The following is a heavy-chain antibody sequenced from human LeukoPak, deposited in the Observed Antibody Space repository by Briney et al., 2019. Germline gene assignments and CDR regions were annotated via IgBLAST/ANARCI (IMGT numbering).Heavy chain of an antibody. CDR1: GFTFSFYW. J-gene: IGHJ4*02. V-gene: IGHV3-74*01. Sequence: GGSLRLSCAASGFTFSFYWMHWVRQAPGRGLVWVSRMNNDGRVITYADSVKGRFTISRDNARNTLYLQMNSLRAEDTAVYYCAREFEATGFWALDYWGQGTLVTASS. D-gene: IGHD3-16*01. CDR2: MNNDGRVI. CDR3: AREFEATGFWALDY.